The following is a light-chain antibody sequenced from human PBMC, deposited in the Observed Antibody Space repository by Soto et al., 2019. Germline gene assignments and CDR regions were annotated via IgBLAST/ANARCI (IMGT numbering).Light chain of an antibody. CDR2: AAS. CDR3: QQSYSTPPGT. Sequence: DIQMTQSPSSLSASVGDRVTITCRASQSISSYLNWYQQKPGKAPKLLIYAASSLQSGVPSRFSGSGSGTDFTLTISSLQPEDFATYYCQQSYSTPPGTFG. V-gene: IGKV1-39*01. CDR1: QSISSY. J-gene: IGKJ5*01.